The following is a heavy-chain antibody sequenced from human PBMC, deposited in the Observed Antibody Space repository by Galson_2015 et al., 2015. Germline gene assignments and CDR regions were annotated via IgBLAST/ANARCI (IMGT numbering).Heavy chain of an antibody. CDR1: GYTFTSYD. J-gene: IGHJ4*02. D-gene: IGHD3-9*01. V-gene: IGHV1-8*01. Sequence: SVKVSCKASGYTFTSYDINWVRQATGQGLEWMGWMNPNSGNTGYAQKFQGRVTMTRNTSISTAYMELSSLRSEDTAVYYCARGGLSYYDILTGYPGDMDYWGQGTLVTVSS. CDR3: ARGGLSYYDILTGYPGDMDY. CDR2: MNPNSGNT.